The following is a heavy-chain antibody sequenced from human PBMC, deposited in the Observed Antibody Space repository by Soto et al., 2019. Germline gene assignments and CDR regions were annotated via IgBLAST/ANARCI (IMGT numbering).Heavy chain of an antibody. Sequence: VKVSCKASGYTFTGYYMHWVRQAPGQGLEWMGWINPNSGGTNYAQKFQGWVTMTRDTSISTAYMELSRLRSDDTAVYYCARGVDTAMVQYYYYGMDVWGQGTTVTVSS. D-gene: IGHD5-18*01. V-gene: IGHV1-2*04. CDR3: ARGVDTAMVQYYYYGMDV. CDR2: INPNSGGT. J-gene: IGHJ6*02. CDR1: GYTFTGYY.